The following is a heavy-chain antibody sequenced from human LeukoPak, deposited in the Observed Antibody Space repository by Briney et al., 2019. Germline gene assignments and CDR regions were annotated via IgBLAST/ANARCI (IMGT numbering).Heavy chain of an antibody. CDR2: INSDGSST. J-gene: IGHJ4*02. CDR1: GFTFSSYW. Sequence: GGSLRLSCAASGFTFSSYWMHWVRQAPGKGLEWVSRINSDGSSTSYADSVKGRFTISRDNAKNTLYLQMNSLRAEDTAVYYCARDNTMIAKGFDYWGQGTLVTVSS. CDR3: ARDNTMIAKGFDY. V-gene: IGHV3-74*01. D-gene: IGHD3-22*01.